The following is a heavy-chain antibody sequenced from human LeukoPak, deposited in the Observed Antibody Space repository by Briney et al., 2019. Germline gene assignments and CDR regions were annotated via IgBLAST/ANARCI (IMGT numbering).Heavy chain of an antibody. D-gene: IGHD3-22*01. J-gene: IGHJ4*02. Sequence: GGSLRLSCAASGFTFSSYAMSWVRQAPGKGLECISGFSGSGGSTYYADSVKGRFTISRDNSKNTLYLQMNSLRAEDTAVYYCAKVLVAESTYYYDSSGYYGDYWGQGTLVTVSS. CDR1: GFTFSSYA. CDR2: FSGSGGST. V-gene: IGHV3-23*01. CDR3: AKVLVAESTYYYDSSGYYGDY.